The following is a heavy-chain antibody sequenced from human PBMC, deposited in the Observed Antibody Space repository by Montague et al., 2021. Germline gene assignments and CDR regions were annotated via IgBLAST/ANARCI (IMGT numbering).Heavy chain of an antibody. CDR3: ARLDIVLIYWGFDY. J-gene: IGHJ4*02. CDR2: ITYTGNT. V-gene: IGHV4-39*01. D-gene: IGHD2-8*01. Sequence: SETPSLTCIVSGGSISSSNYHWGWIRQPPGKGLEWIGSITYTGNTYYNPSLKSRVTMSVDTSRNQFSLKLTSVTAADTAVYYCARLDIVLIYWGFDYWGQGTLVTVSS. CDR1: GGSISSSNYH.